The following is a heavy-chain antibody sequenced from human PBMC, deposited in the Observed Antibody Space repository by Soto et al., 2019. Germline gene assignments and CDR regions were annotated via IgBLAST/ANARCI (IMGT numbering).Heavy chain of an antibody. J-gene: IGHJ6*02. D-gene: IGHD2-15*01. CDR2: IIPIFGTA. Sequence: QVQLVQSGAEVQKPGSSVKVSCKASGGTFSSYAISWVRQAPGQGLEWMGGIIPIFGTANYAQKFQGRVTITADESTSTAYMELSSLRSEDTAVYYCAHKVGQGGGSCYSVVECHYYYGMDVWGQGTTVTVSS. CDR1: GGTFSSYA. V-gene: IGHV1-69*01. CDR3: AHKVGQGGGSCYSVVECHYYYGMDV.